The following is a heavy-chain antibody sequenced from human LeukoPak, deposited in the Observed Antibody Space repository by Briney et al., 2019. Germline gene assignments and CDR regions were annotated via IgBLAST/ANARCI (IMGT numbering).Heavy chain of an antibody. D-gene: IGHD2-2*01. CDR1: GGSISSYY. CDR2: IYYRGST. V-gene: IGHV4-59*01. J-gene: IGHJ3*02. Sequence: SETLSLTCTVSGGSISSYYWSWIRQPPGKGLEWIGYIYYRGSTNYNPSLKSRVTISVDTSKNQSSLKLSSLTAADTDVYYCARAGSSTSWRPSGAFDIWGQGTMVTVSS. CDR3: ARAGSSTSWRPSGAFDI.